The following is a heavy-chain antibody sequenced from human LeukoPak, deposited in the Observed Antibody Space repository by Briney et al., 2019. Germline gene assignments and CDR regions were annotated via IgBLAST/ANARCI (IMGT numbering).Heavy chain of an antibody. Sequence: PSQTLSLTCTVSGGSINNGGYYWSWIRQHPGKGLEWIGYIYYSGSSYYDPSLRSRVTISVDTSKNHFSLKLSSVTAADTAVYYCAREEWFDPWGQGTLVTVSS. CDR3: AREEWFDP. CDR2: IYYSGSS. CDR1: GGSINNGGYY. V-gene: IGHV4-30-4*01. J-gene: IGHJ5*02.